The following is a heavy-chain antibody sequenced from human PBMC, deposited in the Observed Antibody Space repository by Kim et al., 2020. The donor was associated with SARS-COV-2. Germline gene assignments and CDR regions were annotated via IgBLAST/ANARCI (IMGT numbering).Heavy chain of an antibody. V-gene: IGHV3-7*01. D-gene: IGHD2-21*01. CDR1: GFTFSYYF. J-gene: IGHJ4*01. CDR3: ARGVRAAYFFD. Sequence: GGSLRLSCVGSGFTFSYYFMNWVRQAPGKGLEWVADIKQDGSEKKYVASVKGRFTISRDNAKNTMYLQMNSLRAEDTGDYFCARGVRAAYFFD. CDR2: IKQDGSEK.